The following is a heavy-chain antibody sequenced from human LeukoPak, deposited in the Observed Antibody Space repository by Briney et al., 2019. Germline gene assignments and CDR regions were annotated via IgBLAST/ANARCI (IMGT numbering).Heavy chain of an antibody. CDR2: ISAYNGNT. D-gene: IGHD6-19*01. J-gene: IGHJ4*02. CDR1: GYTFTSYG. V-gene: IGHV1-18*01. Sequence: ASVKVSCKASGYTFTSYGISWVRQAPGQGLEWMGWISAYNGNTNYAQKLQGRVTMTTDTSTSTAYMELRSLRSDDTAVYYCASAKNGVAGTPGLYFDYWGQGTLVTVSS. CDR3: ASAKNGVAGTPGLYFDY.